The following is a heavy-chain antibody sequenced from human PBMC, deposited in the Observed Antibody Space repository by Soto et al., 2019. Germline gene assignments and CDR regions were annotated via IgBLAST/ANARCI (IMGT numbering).Heavy chain of an antibody. CDR1: GGSVSSGSYY. Sequence: QVQLQESGPGLVKPSETLSLTCTVSGGSVSSGSYYWSWIRQPPGKRLEWIVYIYYSGSTNYNPSLMSRVTISVDTSKNQFSLKLSSVTAADTAVYYCARGFNSSPYDFWTNNWFDPWGQGTLVTVSS. CDR2: IYYSGST. J-gene: IGHJ5*02. CDR3: ARGFNSSPYDFWTNNWFDP. D-gene: IGHD3-3*01. V-gene: IGHV4-61*01.